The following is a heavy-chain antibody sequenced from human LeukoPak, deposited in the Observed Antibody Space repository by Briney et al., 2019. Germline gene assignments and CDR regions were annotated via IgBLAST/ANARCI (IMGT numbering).Heavy chain of an antibody. Sequence: GGSLRLSCAASGFXFSSYWMSWVRQAPGKGLEWVANIKEDGSEKNYVESVKGRFTISRDNAENSMYLQMNSLRAEDTAVYYCARGAVTMVTFWGQGTLVTVSS. CDR3: ARGAVTMVTF. CDR1: GFXFSSYW. CDR2: IKEDGSEK. V-gene: IGHV3-7*05. D-gene: IGHD4/OR15-4a*01. J-gene: IGHJ4*02.